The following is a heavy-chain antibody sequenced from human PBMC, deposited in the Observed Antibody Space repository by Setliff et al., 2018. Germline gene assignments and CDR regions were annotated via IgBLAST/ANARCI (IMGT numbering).Heavy chain of an antibody. J-gene: IGHJ6*02. D-gene: IGHD1-26*01. CDR3: ARVMGSWELLRGYYYYGMDV. V-gene: IGHV1-18*01. Sequence: GASVKVSCKASGYTFTSYGISWVRQAPGQGLEWMGWISAYNGNTNYAQTLQGRVTMTTDTSTSTAYMELRSLRSDDTAVYYCARVMGSWELLRGYYYYGMDVWGQGTTVTVSS. CDR2: ISAYNGNT. CDR1: GYTFTSYG.